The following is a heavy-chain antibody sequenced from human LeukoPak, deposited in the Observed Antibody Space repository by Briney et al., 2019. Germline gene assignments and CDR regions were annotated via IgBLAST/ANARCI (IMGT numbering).Heavy chain of an antibody. Sequence: ASVKVSCKAARYTFTAYYLHWVRQAPGQGLEWMGRINPNNGGTNYPQKFQGRVTMTRDTSINTAYMELSSLKSDDTGVYYCARGWELNARFFDYWGQGTLVTVSS. V-gene: IGHV1-2*05. CDR2: INPNNGGT. CDR3: ARGWELNARFFDY. CDR1: RYTFTAYY. D-gene: IGHD1-26*01. J-gene: IGHJ4*02.